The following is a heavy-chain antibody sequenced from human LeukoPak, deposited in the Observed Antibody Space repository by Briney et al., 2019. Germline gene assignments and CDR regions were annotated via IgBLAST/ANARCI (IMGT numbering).Heavy chain of an antibody. CDR2: IWYDGSNK. V-gene: IGHV3-33*06. J-gene: IGHJ4*02. D-gene: IGHD5-18*01. CDR3: AKDDGYGYVDY. Sequence: PGGSLRLSCAASGFTFSSYGIHWVRQAPGKGLEWVAVIWYDGSNKYYAASVKGRFTISRDNSKNTLYLQMNSLRAEDTAVYYCAKDDGYGYVDYWGQGSLVTASS. CDR1: GFTFSSYG.